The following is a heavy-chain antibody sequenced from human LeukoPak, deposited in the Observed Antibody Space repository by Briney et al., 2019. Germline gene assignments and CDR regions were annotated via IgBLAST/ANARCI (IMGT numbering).Heavy chain of an antibody. J-gene: IGHJ5*02. V-gene: IGHV4-61*02. D-gene: IGHD3-3*01. CDR3: AREVLEWFWFDP. CDR2: IYTSGST. Sequence: SETLSLTCTVSGGSISSGSYYWSWIRQPAGKGLEWIGRIYTSGSTNYNPSLKSRVTISVDTSKNQFSLKLSSVTAADTPVYYCAREVLEWFWFDPWGHGTLVTVSS. CDR1: GGSISSGSYY.